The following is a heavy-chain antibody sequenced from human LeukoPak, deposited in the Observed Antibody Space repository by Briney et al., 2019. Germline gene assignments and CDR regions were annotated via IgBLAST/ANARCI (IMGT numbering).Heavy chain of an antibody. CDR1: GFTFSSYW. CDR2: IKQDGSEK. J-gene: IGHJ4*02. CDR3: ARDAGYGYDRFDY. Sequence: GGSLRLSCAASGFTFSSYWMNWVRQAPGKGLEWVANIKQDGSEKYYVDSVKGRFTISRDNAKNSLYLQMNSLRAEDTAVYYCARDAGYGYDRFDYWGQGTQVTVSS. D-gene: IGHD5-18*01. V-gene: IGHV3-7*01.